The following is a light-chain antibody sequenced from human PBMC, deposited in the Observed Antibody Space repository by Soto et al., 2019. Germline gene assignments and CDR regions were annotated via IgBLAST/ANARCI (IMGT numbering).Light chain of an antibody. Sequence: DIQMTQSPSTLSASVGDRVTITCRASQSISSWLAWYQQKPGKAPKLLIYKASSLESGVPSRFSGSGSGTEFTLTISSLQPDDFATYYCLGGTFGQGTRLEIK. CDR2: KAS. CDR1: QSISSW. V-gene: IGKV1-5*03. CDR3: LGGT. J-gene: IGKJ5*01.